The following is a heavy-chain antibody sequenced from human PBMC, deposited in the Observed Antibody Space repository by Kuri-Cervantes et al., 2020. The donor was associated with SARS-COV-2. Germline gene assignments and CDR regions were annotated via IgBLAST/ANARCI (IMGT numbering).Heavy chain of an antibody. CDR3: ARDWTHHDYSNNYYYYMDV. J-gene: IGHJ6*03. Sequence: GGSLRLSCAASGFTFSSYSMNWVRQAPGKGLEWVSSISSSSSYIYYADSVKGRFTISRDNSKNSLYLQMNSLRAEDTAVYYCARDWTHHDYSNNYYYYMDVWGKRTTVTVSS. CDR2: ISSSSSYI. V-gene: IGHV3-21*01. D-gene: IGHD4-11*01. CDR1: GFTFSSYS.